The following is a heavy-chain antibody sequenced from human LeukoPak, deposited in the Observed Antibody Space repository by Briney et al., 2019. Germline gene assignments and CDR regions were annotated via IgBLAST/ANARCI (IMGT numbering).Heavy chain of an antibody. CDR2: ISTYNGNT. Sequence: ASVTVSCKASGYIFTSYGISWVRQAPGQGLEWVGWISTYNGNTDYAQKVQGRVTMTTDTSTSTAYMELRNLRSDDTAVYYCARDRLLGQQLVPSFDYWGQGTLVTVSS. J-gene: IGHJ4*02. CDR1: GYIFTSYG. V-gene: IGHV1-18*01. CDR3: ARDRLLGQQLVPSFDY. D-gene: IGHD6-13*01.